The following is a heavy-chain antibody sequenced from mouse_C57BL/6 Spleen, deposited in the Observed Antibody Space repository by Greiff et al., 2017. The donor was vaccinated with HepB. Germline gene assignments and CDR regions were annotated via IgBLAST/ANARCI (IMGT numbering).Heavy chain of an antibody. V-gene: IGHV1-18*01. Sequence: EVQLQQSGPELVKPGASVKIPCKASGYTFTDYNMDWVKQSHGKSLEWIGDINPNNGGTIYNQKFKGKATLTAEKSSSTAYMQLSSLTSEDSAVYFCARSLGPFDYWGQGTTLTVSS. CDR3: ARSLGPFDY. D-gene: IGHD4-1*01. J-gene: IGHJ2*01. CDR2: INPNNGGT. CDR1: GYTFTDYN.